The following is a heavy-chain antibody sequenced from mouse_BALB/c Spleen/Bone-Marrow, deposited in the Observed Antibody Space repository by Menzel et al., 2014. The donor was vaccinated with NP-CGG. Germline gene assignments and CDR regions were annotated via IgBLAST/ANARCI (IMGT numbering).Heavy chain of an antibody. J-gene: IGHJ4*01. CDR1: GFTFRDYY. CDR3: ARQGTLDY. Sequence: EVKLVESGGGLVQSGGSLKLSCATSGFTFRDYYMYWVRQTPEKRLEWVAYISNGGGSTYYPDTVRGRFTISRDNAKNTLYLQMSRLKSEDTAMYYCARQGTLDYWGQGTSVTVSS. V-gene: IGHV5-12*02. CDR2: ISNGGGST.